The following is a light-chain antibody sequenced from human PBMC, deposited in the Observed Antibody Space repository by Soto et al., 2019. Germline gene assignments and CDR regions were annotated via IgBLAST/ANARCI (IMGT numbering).Light chain of an antibody. CDR3: QQYGNSPWT. CDR1: QSVLYSSNNKNY. Sequence: DIVMTQSPDSLAVSLGERATINCKSSQSVLYSSNNKNYLAWYQQKPGQPPKLLIYWASTRESGVPDRFSGSGSGTDFTLTISRLEPEDFAVYYCQQYGNSPWTFGQGTKVEIK. CDR2: WAS. V-gene: IGKV4-1*01. J-gene: IGKJ1*01.